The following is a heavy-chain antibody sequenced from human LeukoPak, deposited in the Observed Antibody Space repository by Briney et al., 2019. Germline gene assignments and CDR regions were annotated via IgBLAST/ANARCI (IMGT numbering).Heavy chain of an antibody. CDR3: ARRAGAYSRPYDY. V-gene: IGHV3-53*01. J-gene: IGHJ4*02. D-gene: IGHD4/OR15-4a*01. CDR1: GFTVSSNS. Sequence: GGSLRLSCTVSGFTVSSNSMSWVRQAPGKGLEWVSSIYSDNTHYSDSVKGRFTISRDNSKNTLYLQMNSLRAEDTAVYYCARRAGAYSRPYDYWGQGTLVTVSS. CDR2: IYSDNT.